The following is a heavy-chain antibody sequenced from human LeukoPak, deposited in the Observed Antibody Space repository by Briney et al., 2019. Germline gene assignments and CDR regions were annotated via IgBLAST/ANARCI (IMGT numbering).Heavy chain of an antibody. Sequence: ASVKVSFKASGYTFTIYAMHWVRQAPGQGLEGMGWISAYNGNTNYAQKLQGRVTMTTDTSTSTAYMELRSLRSDDTAVYYCARDQSYYYYGMDVWGQGTTVTVSS. CDR1: GYTFTIYA. CDR2: ISAYNGNT. J-gene: IGHJ6*02. CDR3: ARDQSYYYYGMDV. V-gene: IGHV1-18*01.